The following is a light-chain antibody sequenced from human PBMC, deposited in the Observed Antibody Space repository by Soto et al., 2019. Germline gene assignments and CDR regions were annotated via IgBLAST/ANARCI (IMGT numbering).Light chain of an antibody. Sequence: ETVLTQSPGTLSLSPGERATLSCRASQSVSSSYLAWYQQQPGQAPRLLIYGASCRATGIPDRFSGSGSGTDFTLTISRLEPEDFAVYYCQQYGSSPPSWTFGQGTKVEIK. CDR3: QQYGSSPPSWT. V-gene: IGKV3-20*01. CDR2: GAS. J-gene: IGKJ1*01. CDR1: QSVSSSY.